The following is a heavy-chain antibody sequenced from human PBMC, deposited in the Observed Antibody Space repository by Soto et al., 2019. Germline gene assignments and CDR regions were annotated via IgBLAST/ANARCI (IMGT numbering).Heavy chain of an antibody. V-gene: IGHV3-53*02. D-gene: IGHD1-26*01. Sequence: EMQVVETGGDLIQPGGSLRLSCAASGFTVSSNYMSWVRQAPGKGLEWVSVIYTGGSTYYADSVKGRFTITRDNSKNTLYLQMNSLRAEDTAVYYCARGELVISEFHACDIWGQGTMVTVSS. CDR1: GFTVSSNY. CDR2: IYTGGST. CDR3: ARGELVISEFHACDI. J-gene: IGHJ3*02.